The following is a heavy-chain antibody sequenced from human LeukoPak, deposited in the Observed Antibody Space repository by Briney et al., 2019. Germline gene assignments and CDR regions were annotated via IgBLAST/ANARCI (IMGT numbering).Heavy chain of an antibody. CDR1: GLTFSSYD. CDR2: IGTAGDT. J-gene: IGHJ4*02. Sequence: PGGSLRLSCAASGLTFSSYDMHWVRQTTGKGLEWVSSIGTAGDTYYPGSVRGRFTISRENAKNSVYLQMNSLRAEDTAMYYCAIAGGSTGWYSYGYWGQGTLVAVPS. CDR3: AIAGGSTGWYSYGY. V-gene: IGHV3-13*01. D-gene: IGHD6-19*01.